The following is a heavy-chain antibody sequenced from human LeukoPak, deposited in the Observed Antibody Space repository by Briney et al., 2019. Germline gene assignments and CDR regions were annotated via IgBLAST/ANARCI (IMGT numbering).Heavy chain of an antibody. J-gene: IGHJ4*02. CDR3: ARGIAGIAAAGAHFDY. CDR2: ISSSSSYI. V-gene: IGHV3-21*01. Sequence: GGSLRLSCAASGFTFSSYAMSWVRQAPGKGLEWVSAISSSSSYIYYADSVKGRFTISRDNAKNSLYLQMNSLRAEDTAVYYCARGIAGIAAAGAHFDYWGQGTLVTVSS. CDR1: GFTFSSYA. D-gene: IGHD6-13*01.